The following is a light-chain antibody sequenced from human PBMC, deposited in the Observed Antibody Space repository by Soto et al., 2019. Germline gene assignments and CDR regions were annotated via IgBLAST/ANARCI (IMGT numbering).Light chain of an antibody. Sequence: DIQMTQSPSSLSASVGDRVTITYQASQDINNYLNWYQQKPGKAPKLLIYDASNLEAGVPSRFSGSGSGTHFTLTISSLQPEDIATYYCQEYEKLFSFGPGTKVHI. CDR1: QDINNY. CDR3: QEYEKLFS. J-gene: IGKJ3*01. CDR2: DAS. V-gene: IGKV1-33*01.